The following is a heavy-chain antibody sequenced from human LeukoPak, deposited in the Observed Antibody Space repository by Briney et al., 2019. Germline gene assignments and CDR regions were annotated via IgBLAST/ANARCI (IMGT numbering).Heavy chain of an antibody. J-gene: IGHJ1*01. Sequence: GGSLRLSCAASGFTFSSYGMHWVRQAPGKGLEWVAVIWYDGSNKYYADSVKGRFTISRDNSKNTLCLQMNSLRAEDTAVYYCATPGGNSGYFRHWGQGTLVTVSS. V-gene: IGHV3-33*01. D-gene: IGHD4-23*01. CDR2: IWYDGSNK. CDR1: GFTFSSYG. CDR3: ATPGGNSGYFRH.